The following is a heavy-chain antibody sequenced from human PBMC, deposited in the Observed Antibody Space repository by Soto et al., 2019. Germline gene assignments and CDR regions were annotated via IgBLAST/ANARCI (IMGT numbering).Heavy chain of an antibody. J-gene: IGHJ3*02. CDR2: MSHSGGT. V-gene: IGHV4-34*01. CDR3: ARVERGTATTVVDAFDI. CDR1: GGLVTSGGYY. Sequence: QVQLQQWGAGLLKPSETLSLTCAVYGGLVTSGGYYWSWVRQPPGKGLEWIGEMSHSGGTHFNPSLKSRVTISVDTSKNQFTLKMNSVTAADTALYYCARVERGTATTVVDAFDIWGPGTMVTVSS. D-gene: IGHD1-1*01.